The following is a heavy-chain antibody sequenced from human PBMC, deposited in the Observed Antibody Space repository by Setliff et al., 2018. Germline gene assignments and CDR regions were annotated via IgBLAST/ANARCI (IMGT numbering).Heavy chain of an antibody. CDR3: VRAPPTVVIPPGRAFFDP. D-gene: IGHD2-2*01. Sequence: ASVKVSCKTSGYTFRSYGVSWVRQAPGQGLEWMGWISAYSGDTIYAQNYQGRVTMTTDTYTSTANMELRSLRSDDTAVYYCVRAPPTVVIPPGRAFFDPWGQGTLVTVSS. J-gene: IGHJ5*02. CDR2: ISAYSGDT. CDR1: GYTFRSYG. V-gene: IGHV1-18*01.